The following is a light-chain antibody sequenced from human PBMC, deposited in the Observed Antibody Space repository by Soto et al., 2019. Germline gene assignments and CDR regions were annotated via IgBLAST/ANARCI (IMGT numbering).Light chain of an antibody. CDR1: QDISXY. CDR3: QHFNSYPWT. Sequence: DIQMTQSPSSLSASVGDRVTITCQASQDISXYLNWYQQKPGKAPKLLIYDASNLETGVPSRFSGSRSGTEFTLTISSLQPDDFATYYCQHFNSYPWTFGQGTKVDIK. V-gene: IGKV1-33*01. CDR2: DAS. J-gene: IGKJ1*01.